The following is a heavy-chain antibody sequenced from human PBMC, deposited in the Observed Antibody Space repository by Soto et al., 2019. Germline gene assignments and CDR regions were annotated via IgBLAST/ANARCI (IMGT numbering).Heavy chain of an antibody. CDR1: LDSISNSY. J-gene: IGHJ5*02. V-gene: IGHV4-4*07. CDR2: IYSSGNA. CDR3: AKGRGFYSDNYFGP. D-gene: IGHD3-22*01. Sequence: SETLSLTCSVSLDSISNSYWTWIRQPAGKGLEWIGHIYSSGNANYNPSLKSRVTMSLDTSKNQFSLSLKSVTAADTAIYYCAKGRGFYSDNYFGPWGQGTQVTVSS.